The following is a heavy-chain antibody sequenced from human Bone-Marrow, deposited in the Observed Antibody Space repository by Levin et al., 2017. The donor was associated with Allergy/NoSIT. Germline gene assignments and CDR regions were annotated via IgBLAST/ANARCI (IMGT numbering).Heavy chain of an antibody. D-gene: IGHD3-10*01. CDR2: ISGGNGNT. Sequence: GESLKISCKASGYSFITYGITWVRRAPGQGLEWMGWISGGNGNTNYAQNFQGRLTMTTDTETSTGYMELTSLRSDDTAVYYCARDRGGASFYGMDVWGQGTTVNVSS. CDR1: GYSFITYG. V-gene: IGHV1-18*01. J-gene: IGHJ6*02. CDR3: ARDRGGASFYGMDV.